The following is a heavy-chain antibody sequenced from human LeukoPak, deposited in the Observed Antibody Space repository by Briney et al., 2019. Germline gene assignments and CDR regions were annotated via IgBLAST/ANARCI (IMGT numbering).Heavy chain of an antibody. CDR2: IIPIFGTA. CDR3: ASNPYCSSTSCYWDWFDP. Sequence: SVKVSCKASGGTFSSYAISWVRQAPGQGLEWMGGIIPIFGTANYAQKFQGRVTITTDESTSTAYMELSSLGSEDTAVYYCASNPYCSSTSCYWDWFDPWGQGTLVTVSS. J-gene: IGHJ5*02. CDR1: GGTFSSYA. V-gene: IGHV1-69*05. D-gene: IGHD2-2*01.